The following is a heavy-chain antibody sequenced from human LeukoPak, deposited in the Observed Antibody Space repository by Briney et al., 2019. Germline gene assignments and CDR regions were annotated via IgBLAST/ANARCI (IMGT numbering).Heavy chain of an antibody. V-gene: IGHV3-23*01. Sequence: GGSLRFSCEASGFTFGSFAMYWVRQAPGMGLDWIAGIFGSGGSPHYADSAKRRFTISRDNSKNTVYLQINSLRDEDTAVYYCGKTTAGYSSGQKPAWPVDYWAREPWSPSPQ. J-gene: IGHJ4*02. CDR2: IFGSGGSP. D-gene: IGHD5-18*01. CDR3: GKTTAGYSSGQKPAWPVDY. CDR1: GFTFGSFA.